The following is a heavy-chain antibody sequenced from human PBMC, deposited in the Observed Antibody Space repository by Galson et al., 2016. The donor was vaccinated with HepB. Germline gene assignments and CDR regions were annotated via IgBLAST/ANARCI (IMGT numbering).Heavy chain of an antibody. D-gene: IGHD2-2*01. CDR2: LNPDDGKT. CDR1: GYTFTGYY. Sequence: SVKVSCKASGYTFTGYYMHWLRQAPGQGLVWMTILNPDDGKTHSAQNFQGRVTMTRDSATSTIYLELSSLTSEDTAVYYCAREFGDCSNTRCSKQFFDYWGQGTLVTVSS. J-gene: IGHJ4*02. V-gene: IGHV1-46*01. CDR3: AREFGDCSNTRCSKQFFDY.